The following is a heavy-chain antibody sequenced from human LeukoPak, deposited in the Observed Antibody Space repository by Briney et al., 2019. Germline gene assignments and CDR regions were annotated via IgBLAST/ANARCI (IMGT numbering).Heavy chain of an antibody. CDR3: ARDRRYSSGWYDQFGWFDP. V-gene: IGHV1-69*05. Sequence: VASVKVSCKASGGTFSSYAISGVRQAPGQGLEWRGGIIPIFGTANYAQKFQGRVTITTDESTSTAYMEMSSLRSEDTAVYYCARDRRYSSGWYDQFGWFDPWGQGTLVTVSS. J-gene: IGHJ5*02. D-gene: IGHD6-19*01. CDR2: IIPIFGTA. CDR1: GGTFSSYA.